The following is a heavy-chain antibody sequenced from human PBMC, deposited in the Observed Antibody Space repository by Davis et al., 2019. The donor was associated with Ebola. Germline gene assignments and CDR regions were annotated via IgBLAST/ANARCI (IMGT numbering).Heavy chain of an antibody. D-gene: IGHD2-15*01. CDR1: GFTFSSYS. J-gene: IGHJ6*02. CDR3: ARCRWVVAAHTYGMDV. Sequence: GESLKISCAASGFTFSSYSMNWVRQAPGKGLEWVANIKQDGSEKYYVDSVKGRFTISRDNAKNSLYLQMNSLRAEDTAVYYCARCRWVVAAHTYGMDVWGQGTTVTVSS. CDR2: IKQDGSEK. V-gene: IGHV3-7*01.